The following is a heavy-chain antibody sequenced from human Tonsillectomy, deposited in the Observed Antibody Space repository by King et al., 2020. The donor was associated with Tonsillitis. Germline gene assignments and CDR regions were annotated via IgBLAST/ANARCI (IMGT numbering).Heavy chain of an antibody. V-gene: IGHV3-48*01. CDR2: ISTSSTAI. CDR3: ARGTILGPSLFDY. Sequence: VQLVESGGGLVEPGGSLRLSCVVSGFTFSSDNLNWGRQAPGKGLEWISDISTSSTAIHYADSVKGRFTISRDNAKNSLYLQMNSLRAEDTAVYYCARGTILGPSLFDYWGQGTLVTVSS. CDR1: GFTFSSDN. D-gene: IGHD3-3*01. J-gene: IGHJ4*02.